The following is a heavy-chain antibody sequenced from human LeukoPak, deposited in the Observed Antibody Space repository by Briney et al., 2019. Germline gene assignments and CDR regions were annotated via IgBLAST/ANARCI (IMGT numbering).Heavy chain of an antibody. Sequence: SETLSLTCAVYGGSFSGYYWSWVRQPPGKGLEWVGYIYYSGSTSYNPSLRSRVSISVDTSKNQFSLKLSSVTAADTAVYLCARGGWSLDFWGRGTLVTVSS. J-gene: IGHJ2*01. CDR3: ARGGWSLDF. CDR1: GGSFSGYY. V-gene: IGHV4-59*01. D-gene: IGHD3-16*01. CDR2: IYYSGST.